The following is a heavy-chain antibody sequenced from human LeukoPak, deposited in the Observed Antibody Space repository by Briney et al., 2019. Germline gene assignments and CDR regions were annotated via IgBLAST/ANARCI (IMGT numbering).Heavy chain of an antibody. D-gene: IGHD3-10*01. CDR3: ARVGFGEFEIDY. V-gene: IGHV4-31*03. CDR1: GGSISSGGYY. J-gene: IGHJ4*02. Sequence: PSQTLSLTCTVSGGSISSGGYYWSWIRQHPGKGLEWIGYIYYSGSTYYNPSLKSRVTISVDTSKNQFSLKLSSVTAADTAVYYCARVGFGEFEIDYWGQGTLVTVSS. CDR2: IYYSGST.